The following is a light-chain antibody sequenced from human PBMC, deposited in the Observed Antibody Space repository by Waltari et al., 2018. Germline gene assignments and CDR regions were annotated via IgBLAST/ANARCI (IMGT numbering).Light chain of an antibody. J-gene: IGLJ3*02. V-gene: IGLV2-14*01. CDR3: SSYTSSSSWV. Sequence: QSALTQPASVSGSPGQSIPISCTGTSSHVGGYDSVSWYQQHPGKAPKLMIYEVSNRPSGVSSRFSGSKSANPASLTISGLQAEDEADYYCSSYTSSSSWVFGGGTKLTVL. CDR2: EVS. CDR1: SSHVGGYDS.